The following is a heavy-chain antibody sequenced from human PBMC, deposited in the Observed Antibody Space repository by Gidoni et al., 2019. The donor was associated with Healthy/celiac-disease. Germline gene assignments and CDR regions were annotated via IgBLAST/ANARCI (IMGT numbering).Heavy chain of an antibody. CDR2: INTNTGNP. D-gene: IGHD3-10*01. J-gene: IGHJ4*02. CDR1: GYTFTSYA. CDR3: ARGGGPTYYYGSGSSEWFDY. Sequence: QVQLVQSGSELKKPGASVKVSCKASGYTFTSYAMNWVRQAPGQGLEWMGWINTNTGNPTYAQGFTGRFVFSLDTSVSTAYLQISSLKDEDTAMYYCARGGGPTYYYGSGSSEWFDYWGQGTLVTVSS. V-gene: IGHV7-4-1*02.